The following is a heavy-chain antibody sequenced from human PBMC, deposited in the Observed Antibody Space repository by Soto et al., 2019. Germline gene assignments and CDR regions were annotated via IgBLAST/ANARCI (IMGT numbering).Heavy chain of an antibody. CDR2: IYSGGST. V-gene: IGHV3-66*01. D-gene: IGHD3-3*01. J-gene: IGHJ3*02. CDR3: ARTKKQSTIPLGAFDI. CDR1: GFTVSSNY. Sequence: PGGSLRLSCAASGFTVSSNYMSWVRQAPGKGLEWVSVIYSGGSTYYADSVKGRFTISRDNSKNTLYLQMNSLRAEDTAVYYCARTKKQSTIPLGAFDIWGQGTMVTVSS.